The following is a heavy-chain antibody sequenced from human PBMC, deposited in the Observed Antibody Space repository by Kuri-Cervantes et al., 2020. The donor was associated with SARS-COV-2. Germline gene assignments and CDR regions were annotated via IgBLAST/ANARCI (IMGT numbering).Heavy chain of an antibody. CDR2: VYHSGET. CDR3: ARDLQKWEQPEY. J-gene: IGHJ4*02. D-gene: IGHD1-26*01. V-gene: IGHV4-38-2*02. CDR1: GFTFSSYW. Sequence: GSLRLSCAASGFTFSSYWMSWVRQAPGKGLEWIGSVYHSGETYYNPSLNRRVSISIDASKNQFSLKLTSVTAADTAVYYCARDLQKWEQPEYWGQGALVTVSS.